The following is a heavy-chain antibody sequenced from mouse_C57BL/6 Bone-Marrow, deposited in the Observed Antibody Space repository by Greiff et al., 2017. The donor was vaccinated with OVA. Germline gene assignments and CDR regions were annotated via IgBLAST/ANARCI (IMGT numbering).Heavy chain of an antibody. Sequence: QVQLQQSDAELVKPGASVTISCKASGYTFTDHTIHWMKQRPEQGLEWIGYIYPRDGSTKYNEKFKGTATFTVDPYSSTVYLQLNSLTSVDSAVYVCAREDIYCGNSAWFDYWGQGTTVTVSA. CDR3: AREDIYCGNSAWFDY. CDR1: GYTFTDHT. CDR2: IYPRDGST. D-gene: IGHD2-1*01. V-gene: IGHV1-78*01. J-gene: IGHJ3*01.